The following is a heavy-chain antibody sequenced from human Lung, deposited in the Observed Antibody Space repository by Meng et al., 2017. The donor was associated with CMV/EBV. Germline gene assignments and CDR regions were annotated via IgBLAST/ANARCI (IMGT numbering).Heavy chain of an antibody. D-gene: IGHD3-22*01. Sequence: GESLKISCAASGFTFSGPAMHWVRQASGKGLEWVGRIRSKANIYATAYTASVRGRFTVSRDDSKNTAYLQMNSLKTEDTAVYYCTSLTMIDAFDIWGQGTXVTVSS. J-gene: IGHJ3*02. CDR1: GFTFSGPA. V-gene: IGHV3-73*01. CDR3: TSLTMIDAFDI. CDR2: IRSKANIYAT.